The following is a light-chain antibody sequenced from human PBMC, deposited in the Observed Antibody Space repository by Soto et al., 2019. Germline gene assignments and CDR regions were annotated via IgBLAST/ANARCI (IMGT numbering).Light chain of an antibody. Sequence: QSALTQPASVSGSPGQSITISCTGTSSDVGSYNLVSWYQQHPGKAPKLMICEGSKRPSGVSNRFSGSKSGNTASLTISGLQAEDEADYYCCSYAGSSTFVFGGGTKLTVL. CDR2: EGS. J-gene: IGLJ3*02. V-gene: IGLV2-23*03. CDR1: SSDVGSYNL. CDR3: CSYAGSSTFV.